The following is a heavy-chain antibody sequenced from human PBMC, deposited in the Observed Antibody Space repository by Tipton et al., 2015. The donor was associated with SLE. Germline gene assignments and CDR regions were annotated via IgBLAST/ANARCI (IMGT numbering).Heavy chain of an antibody. D-gene: IGHD5/OR15-5a*01. CDR2: SGST. J-gene: IGHJ3*02. Sequence: SGSTYYNPSLKSRVTISVDTSKNQFSLKLSSVTAADTAVYYCAGVSRDAFEIWGQGTMVTVSS. V-gene: IGHV4-39*07. CDR3: AGVSRDAFEI.